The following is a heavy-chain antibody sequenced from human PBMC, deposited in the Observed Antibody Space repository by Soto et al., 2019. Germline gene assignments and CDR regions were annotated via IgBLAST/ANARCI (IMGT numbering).Heavy chain of an antibody. CDR1: GFSFGSYA. CDR2: ISGSGDST. Sequence: EVQLLESGGGLVQPGGSLRLSCAASGFSFGSYAMNWVRQAPGKGLEWVSVISGSGDSTYYADSVKGRFTISRDNSKNTLYLQMISLRAEDTAVYYCARRGSGWYFDYWGQGTLVIVSS. D-gene: IGHD6-19*01. J-gene: IGHJ4*02. CDR3: ARRGSGWYFDY. V-gene: IGHV3-23*01.